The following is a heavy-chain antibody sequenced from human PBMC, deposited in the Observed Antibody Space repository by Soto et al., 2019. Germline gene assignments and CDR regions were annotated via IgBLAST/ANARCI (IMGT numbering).Heavy chain of an antibody. D-gene: IGHD2-15*01. V-gene: IGHV4-61*01. J-gene: IGHJ4*02. CDR1: GGSVSSGSYS. Sequence: QVQLQESGPGLVKPSETLSLTCTVSGGSVSSGSYSWSWIRQPPGKGLEWIGYIYYSGSTNYNPSLKSRVTISVDTSKNQFSLKLSSVTAADTAVYYCASNYCSGGSCYADYWGQGTLVTVSS. CDR2: IYYSGST. CDR3: ASNYCSGGSCYADY.